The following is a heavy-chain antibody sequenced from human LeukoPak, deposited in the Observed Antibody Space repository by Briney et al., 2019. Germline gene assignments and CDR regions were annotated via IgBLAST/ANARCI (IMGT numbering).Heavy chain of an antibody. CDR3: ARTIASAGSYYFDY. CDR2: ITWDDNK. Sequence: SGPALVQPPEPLTLTCTFSGFSLSTPGMRVSWIRQPPGKALEWLSPITWDDNKLYSTSLKTRLTISNDTSKNQVVLTMANVDPVDTATYYCARTIASAGSYYFDYWGQGTLGTGSS. V-gene: IGHV2-70*04. J-gene: IGHJ4*02. D-gene: IGHD6-13*01. CDR1: GFSLSTPGMR.